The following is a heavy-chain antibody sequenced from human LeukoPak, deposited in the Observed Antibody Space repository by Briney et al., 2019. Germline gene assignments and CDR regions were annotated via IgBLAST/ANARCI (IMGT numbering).Heavy chain of an antibody. CDR1: GFTFSSYE. V-gene: IGHV3-48*03. CDR3: LELGITMIGGV. Sequence: GGSLRLSCAASGFTFSSYEMNWVRQAPGNRLEWVSYISSSGSTIYYADSVKGRFTASRANAKNSLYLQMNSLRAEDTAVDDCLELGITMIGGVRGKATTVTISS. J-gene: IGHJ6*04. CDR2: ISSSGSTI. D-gene: IGHD3-10*02.